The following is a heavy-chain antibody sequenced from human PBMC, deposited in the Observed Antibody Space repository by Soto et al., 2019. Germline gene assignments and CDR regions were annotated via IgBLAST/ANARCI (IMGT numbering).Heavy chain of an antibody. CDR3: ARNMDYYYGPGSGNGHGF. J-gene: IGHJ6*02. CDR2: NSPKFGDT. CDR1: GYTFTAYY. D-gene: IGHD3-10*01. V-gene: IGHV1-2*02. Sequence: QVQLVQSGAEVKEPGDSVRVSCEASGYTFTAYYIHWVRQAPGQGLEWMGWNSPKFGDTTYAQDFQGRVSMTRDMSISTVYMELSRLTSDDTAIYYCARNMDYYYGPGSGNGHGFWGQGTTVTVFS.